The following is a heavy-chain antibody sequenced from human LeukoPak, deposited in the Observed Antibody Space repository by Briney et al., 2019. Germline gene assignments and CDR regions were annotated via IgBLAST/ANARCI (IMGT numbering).Heavy chain of an antibody. V-gene: IGHV4-38-2*01. CDR3: ARLGPYYYDSSGYYLGYYYYMDV. D-gene: IGHD3-22*01. CDR1: GYSISSGYY. J-gene: IGHJ6*03. Sequence: SETLSLTCAVSGYSISSGYYWGWIRQPPGKGLEWIGSIYHSGSTYYNPSLKSRVTISVDTSKNQFSLKLSSVTAADTAVYYCARLGPYYYDSSGYYLGYYYYMDVWGKGTTVTVSS. CDR2: IYHSGST.